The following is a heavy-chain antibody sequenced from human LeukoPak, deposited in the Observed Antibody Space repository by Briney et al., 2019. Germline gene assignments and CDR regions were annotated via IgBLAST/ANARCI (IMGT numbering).Heavy chain of an antibody. Sequence: GRSLRLSCAASGFTFSSYGMHWVRQAPGKGLEWVAVISYDGSNKYYADSVKGRFTISRDNSKNTLYLQMTSLRAEDTAVYYCAKDGSITMVRGVRFYWYSDLWGRGTLVTVSS. CDR3: AKDGSITMVRGVRFYWYSDL. CDR1: GFTFSSYG. V-gene: IGHV3-30*18. CDR2: ISYDGSNK. J-gene: IGHJ2*01. D-gene: IGHD3-10*01.